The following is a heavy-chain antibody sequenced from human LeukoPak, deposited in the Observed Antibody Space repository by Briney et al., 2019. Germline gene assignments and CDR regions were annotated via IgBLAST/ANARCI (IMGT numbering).Heavy chain of an antibody. CDR1: GFTFSSYG. Sequence: PGGSLRLSCAASGFTFSSYGMHWVRQAPGKGLEWVAFIRYDGSNKYYADSVKGRFTISRDNSKNTLYLQMNSLRAEDTAVYYCAKVPAAMPPDAFDIWGQGTMVTVSS. V-gene: IGHV3-30*02. D-gene: IGHD2-2*01. J-gene: IGHJ3*02. CDR2: IRYDGSNK. CDR3: AKVPAAMPPDAFDI.